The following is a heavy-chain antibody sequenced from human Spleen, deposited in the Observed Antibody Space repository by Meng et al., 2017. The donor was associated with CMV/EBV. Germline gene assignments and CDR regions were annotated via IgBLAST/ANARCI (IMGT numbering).Heavy chain of an antibody. CDR2: ISSSSSTI. J-gene: IGHJ4*02. CDR3: ARGVDY. V-gene: IGHV3-11*04. Sequence: LSLTCTVSGGSISSSSYYGGWIRQPPGKGLEWVSYISSSSSTIYYADSVKGRFTISRDNAKNSLYLQMNSLRAEDTAVYYCARGVDYWGQGTLVTVSS. CDR1: GGSISSSSYY.